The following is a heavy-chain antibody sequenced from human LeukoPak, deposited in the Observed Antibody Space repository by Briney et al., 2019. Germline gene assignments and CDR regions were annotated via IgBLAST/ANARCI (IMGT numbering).Heavy chain of an antibody. V-gene: IGHV4-59*12. CDR2: IYYSGST. CDR1: GGSISSYY. Sequence: NPSETLSLTCTVSGGSISSYYWSWIRQPPGKGLEWIGYIYYSGSTNYKPSLKSRVTISVDTSKNQFSLKLSSVTAADTTVYYCARDSGTTGEVKFDPWGQGTLVTVSS. J-gene: IGHJ5*02. CDR3: ARDSGTTGEVKFDP. D-gene: IGHD3-10*01.